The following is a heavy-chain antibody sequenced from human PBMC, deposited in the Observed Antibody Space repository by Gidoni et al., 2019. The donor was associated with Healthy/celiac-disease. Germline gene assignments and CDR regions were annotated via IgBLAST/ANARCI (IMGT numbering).Heavy chain of an antibody. CDR1: GFTLSSYG. V-gene: IGHV3-30*18. CDR2: ISYDGSNK. D-gene: IGHD2-2*01. J-gene: IGHJ4*02. CDR3: AKSDASVVVPAAADY. Sequence: QVQLVESGGGVVQPGRSLRLSCAASGFTLSSYGMHWVRPAPGKGLEWVAVISYDGSNKYYADSVKGRFTISRDNSKNTLYLQMNSLRAEDTAVYYCAKSDASVVVPAAADYWGQGTLVTVSS.